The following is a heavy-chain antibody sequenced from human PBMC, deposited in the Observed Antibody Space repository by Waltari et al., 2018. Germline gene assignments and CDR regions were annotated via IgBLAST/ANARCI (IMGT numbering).Heavy chain of an antibody. CDR3: ARASCSGGSCYSGFDY. J-gene: IGHJ4*02. CDR1: GGSFSRYA. Sequence: QVQLVQSGAEVKKPGSSVKVSCKASGGSFSRYAISWVRQAPGQGLEWMGGIIPVRGVTNDAQKLEGRVTITADESSNTAYMGLRSLRSEDTAVYYCARASCSGGSCYSGFDYWGQGTLVTVSS. CDR2: IIPVRGVT. D-gene: IGHD2-15*01. V-gene: IGHV1-69*04.